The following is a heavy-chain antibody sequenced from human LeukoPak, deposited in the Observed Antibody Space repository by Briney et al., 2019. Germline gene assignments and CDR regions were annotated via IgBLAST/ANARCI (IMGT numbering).Heavy chain of an antibody. CDR1: GFTLSSYW. Sequence: GGSLRLSCAASGFTLSSYWMHWVRQAPGKGLVWVSRINSDGSSTSYADSVKGRFTISRDNAKNTLYLQMNSLRAEDTAVYYCASRSTGSGYDILTGYFYWGQGTLVTVSS. CDR3: ASRSTGSGYDILTGYFY. D-gene: IGHD3-9*01. V-gene: IGHV3-74*01. CDR2: INSDGSST. J-gene: IGHJ4*02.